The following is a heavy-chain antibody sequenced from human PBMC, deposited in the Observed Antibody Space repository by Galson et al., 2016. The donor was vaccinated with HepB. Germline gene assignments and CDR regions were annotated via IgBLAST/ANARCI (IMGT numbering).Heavy chain of an antibody. D-gene: IGHD3-10*01. J-gene: IGHJ4*02. V-gene: IGHV3-66*03. CDR3: ARDVLRYYSGSSQWSLDYFDY. Sequence: SLRLSCAASGFTVSNNYMRWVRQAPGKGLEWVSLIYSNGATYYADSVKGRFTISRDNSKNTLSLQLNSLRAEDTAVYYCARDVLRYYSGSSQWSLDYFDYWGQGTLVTVSS. CDR2: IYSNGAT. CDR1: GFTVSNNY.